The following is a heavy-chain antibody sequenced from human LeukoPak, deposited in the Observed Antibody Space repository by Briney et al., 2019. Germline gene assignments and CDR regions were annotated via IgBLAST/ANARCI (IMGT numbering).Heavy chain of an antibody. Sequence: GGSLRLSCAASGFTFGSYGMHWVRQAPGKGLEWVAFIRYDGSNKYYADSVKGRFTISRDNSKNTLYLQMNSLRAEDTAVYFCAKDKDAPATAQPQRGYFESWGQGTLVTVSS. J-gene: IGHJ4*01. D-gene: IGHD2-21*02. V-gene: IGHV3-30*02. CDR1: GFTFGSYG. CDR3: AKDKDAPATAQPQRGYFES. CDR2: IRYDGSNK.